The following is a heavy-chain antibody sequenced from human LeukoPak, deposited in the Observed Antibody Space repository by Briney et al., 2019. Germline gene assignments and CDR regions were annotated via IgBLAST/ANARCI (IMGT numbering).Heavy chain of an antibody. D-gene: IGHD5-18*01. J-gene: IGHJ4*02. Sequence: GGSLRLSCAASGFTFSSYVVTWVRQAPGMGLEWVSTISSSGGSTYYADSVKGRFTFSRDNSKNRLYLQMNSLRDEDTAVYYCARGGSGYSYGKIDSWGQGILVTVSS. CDR1: GFTFSSYV. CDR2: ISSSGGST. CDR3: ARGGSGYSYGKIDS. V-gene: IGHV3-23*01.